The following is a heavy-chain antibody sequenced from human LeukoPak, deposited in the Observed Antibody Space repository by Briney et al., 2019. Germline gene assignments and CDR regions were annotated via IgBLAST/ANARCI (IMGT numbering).Heavy chain of an antibody. CDR3: ARLALGYFDY. D-gene: IGHD3-16*01. V-gene: IGHV4-59*01. CDR2: TYYSGST. J-gene: IGHJ4*02. Sequence: SETLSLTCTVSGGSISSYYWSWIRQPPGKGLEWIGYTYYSGSTNYNPSLKSRVTISVDTSKNQFSLKLSSVTAADTAVYYCARLALGYFDYWGQGTLVTVSS. CDR1: GGSISSYY.